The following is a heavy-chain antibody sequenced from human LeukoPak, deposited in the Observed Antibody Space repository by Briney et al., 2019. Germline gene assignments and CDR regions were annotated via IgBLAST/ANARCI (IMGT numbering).Heavy chain of an antibody. Sequence: PSETLSLTCTVSGDSISNYYWSWIRQPPGKGLEWIGYIYYSGSTNYNPSLKSRVTISVDTSKNQFSLKLSSVTAADTAVYYCARVDNGDYLDYWGQGTLVTVSS. J-gene: IGHJ4*02. CDR3: ARVDNGDYLDY. V-gene: IGHV4-59*12. CDR1: GDSISNYY. D-gene: IGHD4-17*01. CDR2: IYYSGST.